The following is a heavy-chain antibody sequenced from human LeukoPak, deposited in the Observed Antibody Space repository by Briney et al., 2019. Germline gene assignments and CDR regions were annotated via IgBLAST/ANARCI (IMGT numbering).Heavy chain of an antibody. CDR1: GGSISSGGHY. Sequence: SETLSLTCIVSGGSISSGGHYWGWIRQPPGKGLEWIGSIYYSGSTYYNPSLNSRVTMFIDMSKNHFSLKMSSVTATDTAVYYCARLVCGGGSCPAEFDYWGQGTLVTVSS. J-gene: IGHJ4*02. CDR2: IYYSGST. D-gene: IGHD2-15*01. V-gene: IGHV4-39*02. CDR3: ARLVCGGGSCPAEFDY.